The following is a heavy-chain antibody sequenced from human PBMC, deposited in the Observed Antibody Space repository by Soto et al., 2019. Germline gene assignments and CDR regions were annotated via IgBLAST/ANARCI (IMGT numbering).Heavy chain of an antibody. CDR2: IHYGGST. J-gene: IGHJ4*02. Sequence: ASETLSLTCTVSGGSIIDANYYWNWIRQPPGKGLEWIGYIHYGGSTFYNPSLKSRVTISVDTSKNQFSLKLTSVTAADTAVFYCARVNYESSGYYRLDYWGQGTLVTVSS. V-gene: IGHV4-30-4*01. CDR3: ARVNYESSGYYRLDY. D-gene: IGHD3-22*01. CDR1: GGSIIDANYY.